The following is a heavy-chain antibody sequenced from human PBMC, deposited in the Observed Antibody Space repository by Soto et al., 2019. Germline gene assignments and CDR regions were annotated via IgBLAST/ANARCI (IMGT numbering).Heavy chain of an antibody. D-gene: IGHD2-2*02. V-gene: IGHV1-2*04. Sequence: QVQLVQSGAEVKKPGASVKVSCKASGYTFTGYYMHWVRQAPGQGLEWMGWINPNSGGTNYAQKFQGWVTMTRDTSSSTAYMELSRLRSDDTAVYYCARDLREIRDIVVVPAAIRYYYYGMDVWGQGTTVTVSS. CDR3: ARDLREIRDIVVVPAAIRYYYYGMDV. CDR1: GYTFTGYY. CDR2: INPNSGGT. J-gene: IGHJ6*02.